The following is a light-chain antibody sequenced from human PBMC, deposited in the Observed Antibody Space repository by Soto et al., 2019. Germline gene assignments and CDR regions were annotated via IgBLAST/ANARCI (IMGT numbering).Light chain of an antibody. CDR3: QQHSDCPLT. CDR2: DAS. V-gene: IGKV3-11*01. J-gene: IGKJ4*01. Sequence: EIVLIQSPATLSLSPGERATLSCSASQSVSSNLAWYQQNPGQAPGLLLFDASKRSTGIPVRFSGSGSGTDFTLTISSLEPEDFPVYYCQQHSDCPLTFGGGTRVEIK. CDR1: QSVSSN.